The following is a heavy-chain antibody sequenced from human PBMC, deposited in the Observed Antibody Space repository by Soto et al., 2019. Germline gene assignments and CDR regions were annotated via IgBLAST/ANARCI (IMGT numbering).Heavy chain of an antibody. V-gene: IGHV3-23*01. Sequence: EVQLLESGGGLVQPGGSLRLSCAASGFTFSSYAMSWVRQAPGKGLEWVSAISGSGGSTYYADSVKGRFTISRDNSKNTLYLQMISLRAEDTAVYYCAKDSDYGGNVYWYFDLWGRGTLVTVSS. J-gene: IGHJ2*01. D-gene: IGHD4-17*01. CDR2: ISGSGGST. CDR1: GFTFSSYA. CDR3: AKDSDYGGNVYWYFDL.